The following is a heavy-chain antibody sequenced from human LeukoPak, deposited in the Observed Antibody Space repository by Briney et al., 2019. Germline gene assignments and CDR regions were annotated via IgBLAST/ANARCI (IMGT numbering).Heavy chain of an antibody. CDR1: GGSISSYY. V-gene: IGHV4-59*08. D-gene: IGHD6-19*01. J-gene: IGHJ4*02. Sequence: SETLSLTCTVSGGSISSYYWSWIRQPPGKGMEWIAYMYYSGGTNYNPSLKSRVTISVDTSKNQFSLKLSSVTAADTAVYYCARFVAVAAFDYWGQGTLVTVSS. CDR3: ARFVAVAAFDY. CDR2: MYYSGGT.